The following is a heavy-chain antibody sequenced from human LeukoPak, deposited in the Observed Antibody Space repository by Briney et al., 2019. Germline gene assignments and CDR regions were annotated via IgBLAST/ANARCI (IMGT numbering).Heavy chain of an antibody. CDR2: ISDSGGST. CDR1: GFTFSSYS. Sequence: GGSLGLSCAASGFTFSSYSMNWVRQAPGKGLAWVSAISDSGGSTQYADSVKGRFTISRDNSKNTLYLQMNSLRVEDTAVYYCAKGSSNWLDHYYFDFWGQGTLVTVSS. CDR3: AKGSSNWLDHYYFDF. D-gene: IGHD6-13*01. J-gene: IGHJ4*02. V-gene: IGHV3-23*01.